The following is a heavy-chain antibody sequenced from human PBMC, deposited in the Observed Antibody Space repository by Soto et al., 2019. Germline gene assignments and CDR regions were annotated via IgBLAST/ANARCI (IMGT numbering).Heavy chain of an antibody. CDR3: ARLQPVGSIVARPVWFDP. D-gene: IGHD6-6*01. J-gene: IGHJ5*02. CDR2: IYPGGSDT. CDR1: GYSFTSYW. Sequence: GESLRISCKGSGYSFTSYWIGWVRQMPGKGLEWMGIIYPGGSDTRYSPSFQGQVTISADKSISTAYLQWSSLKASDTAMYYCARLQPVGSIVARPVWFDPWGQGTLVTVSS. V-gene: IGHV5-51*01.